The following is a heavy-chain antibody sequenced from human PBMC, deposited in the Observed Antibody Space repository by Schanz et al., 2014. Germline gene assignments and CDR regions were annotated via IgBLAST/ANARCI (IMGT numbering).Heavy chain of an antibody. D-gene: IGHD6-25*01. CDR3: AKVRYSSGWSGEYFDE. J-gene: IGHJ4*02. CDR1: EFTFSTDA. Sequence: DVHLLESGGGLVQPGGSLRLSCAASEFTFSTDAMSWVRQAPGKGLEWLSVISASGGDTYYADSVKGRFTISRDNSKNALYLQMNSLRAEDTAIYYCAKVRYSSGWSGEYFDEWGQGTLVTVAS. CDR2: ISASGGDT. V-gene: IGHV3-23*01.